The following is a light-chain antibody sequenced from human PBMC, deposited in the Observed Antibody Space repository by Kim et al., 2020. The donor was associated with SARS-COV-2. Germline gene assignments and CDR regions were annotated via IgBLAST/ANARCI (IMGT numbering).Light chain of an antibody. CDR3: KSRGSSGSVL. CDR1: SLRSYY. J-gene: IGLJ2*01. Sequence: SSELTQDPAVSVAVGQTVKITCQGDSLRSYYASWYQQKPRQAPVLVIYGRNNRPSGIPDRLSGSTSGNTASLIITGAQAEDEADYYCKSRGSSGSVLFGGGTQLTVL. CDR2: GRN. V-gene: IGLV3-19*01.